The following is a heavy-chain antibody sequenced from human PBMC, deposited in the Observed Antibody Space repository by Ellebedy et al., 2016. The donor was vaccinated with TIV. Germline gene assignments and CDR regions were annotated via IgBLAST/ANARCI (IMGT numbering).Heavy chain of an antibody. Sequence: GGSLRLXXKGSGYSFTSYWIGWVRQMPGKGLEWMGIIYPGDSDTRYSPSFQGQVTISADKSISIAYLQWSSLKASDTAMYYCARRWYGDSSFDPWGQGTLVTVSS. CDR3: ARRWYGDSSFDP. J-gene: IGHJ5*02. CDR2: IYPGDSDT. CDR1: GYSFTSYW. D-gene: IGHD4-17*01. V-gene: IGHV5-51*01.